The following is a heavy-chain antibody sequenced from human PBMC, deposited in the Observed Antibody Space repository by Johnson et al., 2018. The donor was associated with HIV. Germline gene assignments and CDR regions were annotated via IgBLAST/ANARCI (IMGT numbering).Heavy chain of an antibody. CDR3: AKEEGVAAADTGEAFDI. J-gene: IGHJ3*02. V-gene: IGHV3-23*04. CDR1: GFTVSSNY. Sequence: VQLVESGGGVVRPGGSLRLSCAASGFTVSSNYMSWVRQAPGKGLEWVSAITDSGNNAYSAESVKGRFTISRDNSKNTLYLQMNSLRAEDTAVYYCAKEEGVAAADTGEAFDIWGQGTMVTVSP. D-gene: IGHD2-15*01. CDR2: ITDSGNNA.